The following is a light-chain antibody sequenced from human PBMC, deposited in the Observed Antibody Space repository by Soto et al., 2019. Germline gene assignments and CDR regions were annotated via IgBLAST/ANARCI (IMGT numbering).Light chain of an antibody. V-gene: IGLV2-23*01. CDR2: EGS. J-gene: IGLJ2*01. CDR1: SSDVGSYNI. CDR3: CSYAGSSSYVV. Sequence: QSALTQPASVSGSPGQSITISCTGTSSDVGSYNIVSWYQQHPGKAPKLMIYEGSKRPSGVSNRFSGSKSGNTASLTISGLQAEDDADYDGCSYAGSSSYVVFGGGTKLTVL.